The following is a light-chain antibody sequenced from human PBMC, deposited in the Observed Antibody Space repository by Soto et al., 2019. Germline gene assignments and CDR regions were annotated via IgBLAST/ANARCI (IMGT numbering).Light chain of an antibody. V-gene: IGKV1-5*03. J-gene: IGKJ1*01. CDR2: EAS. CDR1: HSISSS. CDR3: QQYDSYWT. Sequence: DIQMTQFPSTLSASIGDRVTITCRASHSISSSLAWYQQKPGKAPKVLIYEASNLQRGVPTRFSGGGFGTDFTLTISSVQPDDFATYYCQQYDSYWTFGQGTKVEIK.